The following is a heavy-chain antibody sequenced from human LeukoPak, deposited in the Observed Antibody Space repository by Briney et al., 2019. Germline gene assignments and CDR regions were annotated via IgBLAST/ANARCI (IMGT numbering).Heavy chain of an antibody. CDR3: ARANYYDSSGYEYYFDY. V-gene: IGHV3-7*01. J-gene: IGHJ4*02. CDR1: GFTFSSYW. CDR2: IKQDGSEK. D-gene: IGHD3-22*01. Sequence: GGSLRLSCAASGFTFSSYWMGWVRQAPGKGLEWVANIKQDGSEKYHVDSVKGRFTISRDNAKNSLYLQMNSLRAEDTAVYYCARANYYDSSGYEYYFDYWGQGTLVTVSS.